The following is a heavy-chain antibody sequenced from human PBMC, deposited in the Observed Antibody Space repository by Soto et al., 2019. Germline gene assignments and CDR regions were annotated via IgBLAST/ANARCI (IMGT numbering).Heavy chain of an antibody. CDR2: ISWNSGSI. J-gene: IGHJ4*02. D-gene: IGHD6-25*01. CDR3: AKDFGYTDY. V-gene: IGHV3-9*01. Sequence: EVQLVESGGGLVQPGRSLRLSCAASGFTFDDYAMHWVRQAPGKGLEWVSGISWNSGSIGYADSVKGRFTISRDNAKNSLYLQMNSLRAEDTALYYCAKDFGYTDYWGQGTLVTVSS. CDR1: GFTFDDYA.